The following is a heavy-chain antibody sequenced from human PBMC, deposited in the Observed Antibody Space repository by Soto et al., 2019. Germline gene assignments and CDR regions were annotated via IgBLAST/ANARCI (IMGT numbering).Heavy chain of an antibody. D-gene: IGHD1-1*01. Sequence: GGSLSLSCAVSGFTSSAYWMHWVRQVPGKGLTWVSRISDDGSTATYADSVQGRFVISRENAKNSRYLEMNTLRVDDSGLYYCARGPRVSSTGTGAHWGRGTLVTVSS. J-gene: IGHJ4*02. CDR2: ISDDGSTA. CDR1: GFTSSAYW. V-gene: IGHV3-74*01. CDR3: ARGPRVSSTGTGAH.